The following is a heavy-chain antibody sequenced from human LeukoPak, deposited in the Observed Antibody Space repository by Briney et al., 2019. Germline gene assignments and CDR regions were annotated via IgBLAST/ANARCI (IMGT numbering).Heavy chain of an antibody. CDR3: QSRFLEWLLDY. D-gene: IGHD3-3*01. CDR2: IYYSGST. Sequence: SETLSLTCTVSGGSISSGGYYWSWIRQHPGKGLEWIGYIYYSGSTYYNPSLKSRVTISVDTSKNQFSLKLSSVTAADTAIYYCQSRFLEWLLDYWGQGTLVTVSS. J-gene: IGHJ4*02. CDR1: GGSISSGGYY. V-gene: IGHV4-31*03.